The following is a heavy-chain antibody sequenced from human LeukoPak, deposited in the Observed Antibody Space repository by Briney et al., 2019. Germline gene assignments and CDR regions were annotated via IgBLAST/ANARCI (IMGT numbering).Heavy chain of an antibody. D-gene: IGHD3-9*01. Sequence: GGSLRLSCAASGFTFSSYGMSWVRQAPGKGLEWVSAISGSGGGTYYADSVKGRFTISRDNSKNTLYLQMNSLRAEDTAVYYCAKDHDILTGYSDYWGQGILVTVSS. J-gene: IGHJ4*02. CDR3: AKDHDILTGYSDY. CDR2: ISGSGGGT. CDR1: GFTFSSYG. V-gene: IGHV3-23*01.